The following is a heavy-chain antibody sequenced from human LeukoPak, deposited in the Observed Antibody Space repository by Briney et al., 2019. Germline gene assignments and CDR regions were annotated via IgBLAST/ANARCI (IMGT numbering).Heavy chain of an antibody. Sequence: GGSLRLSCTASEFTVSRNYMLWVRQAPGKGLEWVSHIFSNGDTHYADSVKGRFTISRDYSKNTVSLQMNSLRVEDTAMYYCTRDQMNYWGQGTLVTVSS. V-gene: IGHV3-53*01. D-gene: IGHD5-24*01. CDR1: EFTVSRNY. CDR3: TRDQMNY. CDR2: IFSNGDT. J-gene: IGHJ4*02.